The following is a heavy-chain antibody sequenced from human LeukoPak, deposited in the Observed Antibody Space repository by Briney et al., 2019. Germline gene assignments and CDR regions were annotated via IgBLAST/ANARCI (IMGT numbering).Heavy chain of an antibody. CDR1: GYSFSNDW. V-gene: IGHV5-51*01. CDR2: IYPGDSDT. Sequence: GESLKISFKGSGYSFSNDWIGWVRQMPGKGLEWMGIIYPGDSDTRYSPSFQGQVTISADKSISTAYPQWSSLGASDTAMYYCARRGCNGGSCYAYWGQGTLVTVSS. D-gene: IGHD2-15*01. J-gene: IGHJ4*02. CDR3: ARRGCNGGSCYAY.